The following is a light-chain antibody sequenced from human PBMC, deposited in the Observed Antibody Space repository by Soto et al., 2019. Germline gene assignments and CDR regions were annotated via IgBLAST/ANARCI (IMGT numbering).Light chain of an antibody. CDR3: LQDYDYPYT. V-gene: IGKV1-6*01. CDR1: QGIRDD. J-gene: IGKJ2*01. Sequence: AIQMTQSPSSLSASVGDRVTITCRASQGIRDDLGWYQQKPGKAPKLLIYAASNLQSGVPSRFSGSGSGTDITLINSSLQSEDFATYFCLQDYDYPYTFGLGTKLEIK. CDR2: AAS.